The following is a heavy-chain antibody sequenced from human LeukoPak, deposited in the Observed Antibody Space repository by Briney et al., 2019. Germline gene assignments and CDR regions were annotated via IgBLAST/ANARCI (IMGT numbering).Heavy chain of an antibody. J-gene: IGHJ4*02. CDR3: ASHHFQRGYSGYRDYGDYGYYFDY. D-gene: IGHD5-12*01. Sequence: PSETLSLTCTLPGGSISSYYWSWIRQPPGKGLEWIGYIYYSGSTNYNPSLKSRVTISVDTSKNQFSLKLSSVTAADTAVYYCASHHFQRGYSGYRDYGDYGYYFDYWGQGTLVTVSS. V-gene: IGHV4-59*01. CDR2: IYYSGST. CDR1: GGSISSYY.